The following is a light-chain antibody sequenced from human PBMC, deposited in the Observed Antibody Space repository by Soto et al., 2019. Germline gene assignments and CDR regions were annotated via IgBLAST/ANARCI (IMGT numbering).Light chain of an antibody. CDR3: QQYYTSPYA. J-gene: IGKJ2*01. CDR2: WAS. Sequence: DIVMTQSPESLAVSLGERATINCKSSQSVLYSSNNKNYIAWFQQKPGQAPKLLIYWASTRESGVPDRFSGSESGTDFTLTISSLQAEDVGVYYCQQYYTSPYAFGQGTKVEIK. CDR1: QSVLYSSNNKNY. V-gene: IGKV4-1*01.